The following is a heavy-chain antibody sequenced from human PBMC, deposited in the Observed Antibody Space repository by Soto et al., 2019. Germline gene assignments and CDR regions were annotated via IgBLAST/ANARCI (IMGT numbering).Heavy chain of an antibody. D-gene: IGHD1-26*01. CDR2: ISSGGSTM. Sequence: GGSLGLSCAASGFTVCSYEMNWVRKAPGKGLEWVSYISSGGSTMYYADSVKGRFTISRDNAKNSLYLQMNSLRAEDTAVYYCVRDAWALLYGYFDSWGQGTLVTVSS. CDR3: VRDAWALLYGYFDS. J-gene: IGHJ4*02. V-gene: IGHV3-48*03. CDR1: GFTVCSYE.